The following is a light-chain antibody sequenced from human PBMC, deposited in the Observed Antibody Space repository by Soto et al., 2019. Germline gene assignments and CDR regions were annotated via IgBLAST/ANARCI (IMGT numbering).Light chain of an antibody. V-gene: IGKV3-20*01. CDR1: QSVSSSY. Sequence: EIVLTQSPGTLSLSPGDRATLFCRASQSVSSSYLAWYQQKPGQAPRLLIFGTSSRATGMPDRFSGSGSGTDFTLTISRLEPEDFAVYYCQQYGSSPRTFGQGTKVEVK. CDR3: QQYGSSPRT. CDR2: GTS. J-gene: IGKJ1*01.